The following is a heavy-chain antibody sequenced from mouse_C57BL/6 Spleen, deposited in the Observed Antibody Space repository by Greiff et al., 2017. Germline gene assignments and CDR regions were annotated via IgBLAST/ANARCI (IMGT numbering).Heavy chain of an antibody. CDR3: ARGAVDYDEGAYFAY. CDR1: GYTFTGYC. D-gene: IGHD2-4*01. Sequence: QVQLQQSGAELVLPGASVKLSCTASGYTFTGYCMHWVKQRPGQGLEWIGEIDPADSETNYTQKFKGKSTITVDKSSSTAYMQLSSLTSEDTAVYYCARGAVDYDEGAYFAYWGQGTPVTVSA. J-gene: IGHJ3*01. CDR2: IDPADSET. V-gene: IGHV1-69*01.